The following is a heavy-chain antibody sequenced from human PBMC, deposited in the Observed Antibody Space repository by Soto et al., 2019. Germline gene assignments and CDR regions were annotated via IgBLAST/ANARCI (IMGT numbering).Heavy chain of an antibody. Sequence: PSENLYITCAVSGGSINSRYWWSWVRQSPGKGLEWIGEISHSGSTNYNPSLKSRVTISVDKSKNQFSLNLSSVTAADTAVYYCARDQNGSGNYYTRYFDYWGQGTLVT. CDR2: ISHSGST. J-gene: IGHJ4*02. CDR1: GGSINSRYW. D-gene: IGHD3-10*01. V-gene: IGHV4-4*02. CDR3: ARDQNGSGNYYTRYFDY.